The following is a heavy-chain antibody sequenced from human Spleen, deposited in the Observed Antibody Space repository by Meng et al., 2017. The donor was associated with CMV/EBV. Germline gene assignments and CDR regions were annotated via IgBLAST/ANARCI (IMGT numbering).Heavy chain of an antibody. CDR3: AKDRPGAVVVPGAPDA. J-gene: IGHJ5*02. D-gene: IGHD2-2*01. Sequence: GGSLRLSCAASGFTFSSYWMTWVRQAPGKGLEWVAVISYDGSNKYYADSVKGRFTISRDNSKNTLYLQMNSLRAEDTAVYYCAKDRPGAVVVPGAPDAWGQGTLVTVSS. V-gene: IGHV3-30*18. CDR2: ISYDGSNK. CDR1: GFTFSSYW.